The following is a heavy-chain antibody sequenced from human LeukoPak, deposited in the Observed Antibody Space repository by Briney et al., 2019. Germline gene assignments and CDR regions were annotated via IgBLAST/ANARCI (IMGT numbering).Heavy chain of an antibody. D-gene: IGHD1-1*01. CDR2: INLDGRGT. CDR3: ARDQRGNWNDTPRY. Sequence: GGSLRLSCSASGFTFSSFWMHWVRQAPGKGLVWVSRINLDGRGTTYADSVKGRFTISRDNAKNTLYLQMNSLRAEDTAVYYCARDQRGNWNDTPRYWGQGTLVTVSS. CDR1: GFTFSSFW. V-gene: IGHV3-74*01. J-gene: IGHJ4*02.